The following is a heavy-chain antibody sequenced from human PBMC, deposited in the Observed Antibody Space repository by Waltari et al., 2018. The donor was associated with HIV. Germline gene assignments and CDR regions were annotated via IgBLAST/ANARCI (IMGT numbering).Heavy chain of an antibody. D-gene: IGHD2-15*01. CDR3: ARGGCSGRTCYSKSFDL. J-gene: IGHJ3*01. V-gene: IGHV1-69*01. CDR1: GGGFSSYT. Sequence: QVQLVQSGAEMKMPESSVKVSCKASGGGFSSYTISWVRQAPGQGLEWMGGNIPKFGATNNAQKCQGRVTITADDSTSSVYLELSSLTSDDTAVYYCARGGCSGRTCYSKSFDLWGQGTRVTVS. CDR2: NIPKFGAT.